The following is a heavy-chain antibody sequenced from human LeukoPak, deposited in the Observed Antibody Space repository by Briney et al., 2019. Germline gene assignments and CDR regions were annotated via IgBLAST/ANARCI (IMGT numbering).Heavy chain of an antibody. CDR1: GFTVSSNY. Sequence: PGGSLRLSCAASGFTVSSNYMSWVRQAPGKGLEWVSVIYSGGSTYYADSVKGRFTISRHNSKNTLYLQMNSLRAEDTAVYYCARAIDDFWSGYYFDYWGQGTLVTVSS. CDR3: ARAIDDFWSGYYFDY. V-gene: IGHV3-53*01. J-gene: IGHJ4*02. CDR2: IYSGGST. D-gene: IGHD3-3*01.